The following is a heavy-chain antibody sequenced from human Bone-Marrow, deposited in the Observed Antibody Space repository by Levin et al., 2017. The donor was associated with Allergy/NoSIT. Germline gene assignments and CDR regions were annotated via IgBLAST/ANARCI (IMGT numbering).Heavy chain of an antibody. V-gene: IGHV3-23*01. Sequence: RTGGSLRLSCVASGFTFRSYDMSWVRQAPGKGLEWVSAISYSGSKTYYADSVKGRFTISRDQSKNTLYLQMNSLRGEDTAVYYCAKDWQANYFFDHWGQGTLVTVSS. CDR2: ISYSGSKT. D-gene: IGHD1-7*01. CDR3: AKDWQANYFFDH. CDR1: GFTFRSYD. J-gene: IGHJ4*02.